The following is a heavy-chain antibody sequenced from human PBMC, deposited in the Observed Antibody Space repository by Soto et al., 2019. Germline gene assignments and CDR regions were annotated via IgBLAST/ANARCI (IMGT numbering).Heavy chain of an antibody. CDR3: ARDAVTYASGSRDFYFDY. V-gene: IGHV4-31*03. Sequence: PSETLSLTCTVSGDSISSGGYYWSWIRQRPGKGLEWLGYIYYSGNTNYNPSLKSRVFISVDTSKNHFSLRLTSVTAADAAVYYCARDAVTYASGSRDFYFDYWGQGALVSVSS. D-gene: IGHD3-10*01. J-gene: IGHJ4*02. CDR1: GDSISSGGYY. CDR2: IYYSGNT.